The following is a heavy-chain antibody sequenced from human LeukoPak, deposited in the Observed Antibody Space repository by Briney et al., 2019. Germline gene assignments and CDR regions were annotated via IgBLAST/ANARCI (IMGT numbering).Heavy chain of an antibody. CDR1: GYTFTSYA. D-gene: IGHD3-10*01. CDR3: ARKLDLYGSGSYFGSWFDP. Sequence: ASVKVSCKASGYTFTSYAMHWVRQAPGQRLEWMGWINAGNGNTKYSQKFQGRVTITRDTSASTAYMELSSLRSEDTAVYYCARKLDLYGSGSYFGSWFDPWGQGTLVTVSS. V-gene: IGHV1-3*01. CDR2: INAGNGNT. J-gene: IGHJ5*02.